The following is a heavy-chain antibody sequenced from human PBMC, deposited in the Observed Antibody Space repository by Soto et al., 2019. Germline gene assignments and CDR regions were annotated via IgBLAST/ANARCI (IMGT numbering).Heavy chain of an antibody. V-gene: IGHV3-48*03. CDR3: ARGSYPPPYYDFWSGFQDYGMDV. CDR1: GFTFSSYE. D-gene: IGHD3-3*01. Sequence: LRLSCAASGFTFSSYEMNWVRQAPGKGLEWVSYISSSGSTIYYADSVKGRFTISRDNAKNSLYLQMNSLRAEDTAVYYCARGSYPPPYYDFWSGFQDYGMDVWGQGTTVTVSS. J-gene: IGHJ6*02. CDR2: ISSSGSTI.